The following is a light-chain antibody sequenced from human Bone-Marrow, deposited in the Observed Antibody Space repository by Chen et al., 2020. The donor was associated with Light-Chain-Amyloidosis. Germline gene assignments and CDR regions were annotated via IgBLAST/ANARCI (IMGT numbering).Light chain of an antibody. Sequence: HSLLPRPPSESGAPGPPVPISCTVRTSNIGAGYGVHWYQQAPGTAPKLLIYGNTNRPSGVAERFAASKSGTSASLASTGLQAEDEDDYYCQSYDSSMSASVFGGGTKLTVL. CDR1: TSNIGAGYG. CDR3: QSYDSSMSASV. V-gene: IGLV1-40*01. CDR2: GNT. J-gene: IGLJ2*01.